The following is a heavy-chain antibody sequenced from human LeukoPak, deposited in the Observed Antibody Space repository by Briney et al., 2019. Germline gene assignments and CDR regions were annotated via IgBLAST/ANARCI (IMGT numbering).Heavy chain of an antibody. Sequence: GGSLRLSCAASGLTFSSYAMSWVRQAPGKGLEWVSAISGSGGSTYYADSVKGRFTISRDNSKNTLYPQMNSLRAEDTAVYYCANDQNDYGDYALDYWGQGTLVTVSS. D-gene: IGHD4-17*01. CDR3: ANDQNDYGDYALDY. V-gene: IGHV3-23*01. CDR1: GLTFSSYA. J-gene: IGHJ4*02. CDR2: ISGSGGST.